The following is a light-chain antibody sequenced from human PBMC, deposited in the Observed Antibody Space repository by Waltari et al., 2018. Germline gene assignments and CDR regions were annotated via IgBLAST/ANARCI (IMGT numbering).Light chain of an antibody. V-gene: IGKV1-5*03. CDR2: KAS. CDR1: QSISNW. Sequence: DIQMIQSTSTLSASAGDRFTITCRASQSISNWLAWYQQKPGKAPKLLIYKASTLESGVPSRFSGSGSGTEFTLTISSLQPDDFATYYCQQYNSYSLLTFGGGTKVEIK. J-gene: IGKJ4*01. CDR3: QQYNSYSLLT.